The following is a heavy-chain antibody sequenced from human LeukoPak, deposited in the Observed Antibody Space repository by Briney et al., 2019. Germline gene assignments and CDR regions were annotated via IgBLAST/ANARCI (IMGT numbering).Heavy chain of an antibody. CDR3: ARGAPHYYYMDV. V-gene: IGHV3-48*03. CDR2: ISSSGSTI. Sequence: PGGSLRLSCAASGFTFSSYEMNWVRQAPGKGLEWVSYISSSGSTIYYADSVKGRFTISRDNAKNSLYLQMNSLRAEDTAVYYCARGAPHYYYMDVWGKGTTVTISS. J-gene: IGHJ6*03. CDR1: GFTFSSYE.